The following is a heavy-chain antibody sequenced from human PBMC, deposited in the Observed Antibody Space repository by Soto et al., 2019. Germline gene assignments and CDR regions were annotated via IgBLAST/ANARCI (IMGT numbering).Heavy chain of an antibody. V-gene: IGHV3-66*01. J-gene: IGHJ3*02. CDR1: GFTVSSNY. CDR2: IYSGGST. D-gene: IGHD6-6*01. CDR3: ARGGARSSRAFDI. Sequence: HPGGSLRLSCAASGFTVSSNYMSWVRQAPGKGLEWVSVIYSGGSTYYADSVKGRFTISRDNSKNTLYLQMNSLRAEDTAVYYCARGGARSSRAFDIWGQGTMVTV.